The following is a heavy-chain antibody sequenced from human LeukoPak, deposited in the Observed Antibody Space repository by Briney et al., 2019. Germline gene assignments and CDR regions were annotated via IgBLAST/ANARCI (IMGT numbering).Heavy chain of an antibody. CDR3: ARRIAADRGGAFDI. Sequence: GESLKISCKTSGYSFTNYWIAWVRQMPGKGLEWMGIIYPDDSDTKYSPSFQGQVTISVDKSITTAYLQWSSLKASDTAMYYCARRIAADRGGAFDIWGQGTMVTVSS. D-gene: IGHD6-13*01. J-gene: IGHJ3*02. CDR1: GYSFTNYW. CDR2: IYPDDSDT. V-gene: IGHV5-51*01.